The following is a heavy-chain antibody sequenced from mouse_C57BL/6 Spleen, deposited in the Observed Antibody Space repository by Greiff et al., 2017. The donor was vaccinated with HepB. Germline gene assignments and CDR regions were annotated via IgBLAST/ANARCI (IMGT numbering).Heavy chain of an antibody. CDR1: GYTFTSYW. CDR3: ARGGWNSLSSYRDYYAMDY. CDR2: IHPNSGST. Sequence: QVQLQQPGAELVKPGASVKLSCKASGYTFTSYWMHWVKQRPGQGLEWIGMIHPNSGSTNYNEKFKSKATLTVDKSSSTAYMQLSSLTSEDSAVYYCARGGWNSLSSYRDYYAMDYWGQGTSVTVSS. J-gene: IGHJ4*01. D-gene: IGHD1-1*01. V-gene: IGHV1-64*01.